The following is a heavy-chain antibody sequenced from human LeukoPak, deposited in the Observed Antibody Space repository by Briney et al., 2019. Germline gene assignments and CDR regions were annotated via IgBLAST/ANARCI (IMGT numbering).Heavy chain of an antibody. CDR2: ISGSGGST. D-gene: IGHD3-22*01. V-gene: IGHV3-23*01. Sequence: GGFLRLSCAASGFTFSSYGMSWVRQAPGKGLEWVSAISGSGGSTYYADSVKGRFTISRDNSKNTLYLQMNSLRAEDTAVYYCAKDRGNYYDTAGGGDAFDIWGQGTMVTVSS. CDR3: AKDRGNYYDTAGGGDAFDI. J-gene: IGHJ3*02. CDR1: GFTFSSYG.